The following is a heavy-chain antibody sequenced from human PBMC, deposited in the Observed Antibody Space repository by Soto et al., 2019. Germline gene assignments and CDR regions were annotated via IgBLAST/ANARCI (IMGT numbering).Heavy chain of an antibody. CDR1: GGSFSGYY. J-gene: IGHJ6*03. CDR3: ARGRSSSRPEKTYYYYYMDV. CDR2: INHSGST. D-gene: IGHD6-13*01. Sequence: SETLSPTCAVYGGSFSGYYWSWIRQPPGKGLEWIGEINHSGSTNYNPSLKSRVTISVDTSKNQFSLKLSSVTAADTAVYYCARGRSSSRPEKTYYYYYMDVWGKGTTVTVSS. V-gene: IGHV4-34*01.